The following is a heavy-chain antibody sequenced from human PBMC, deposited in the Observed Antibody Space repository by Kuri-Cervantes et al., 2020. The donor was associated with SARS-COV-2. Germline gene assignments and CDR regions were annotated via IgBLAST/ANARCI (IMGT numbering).Heavy chain of an antibody. J-gene: IGHJ6*02. Sequence: SGPTLVKPTQTLTLTCTYSGFSLSTSGVGVGWIRQPPGKALECLSHIYWDDDKRYSPSLKSRLTITKDTSKNQVVLTMTNMDPVDTATYYCAHNVGYGSGSYYNVYYYFGMDVWGQGTTVTVSS. CDR2: IYWDDDK. CDR3: AHNVGYGSGSYYNVYYYFGMDV. V-gene: IGHV2-5*02. D-gene: IGHD3-10*01. CDR1: GFSLSTSGVG.